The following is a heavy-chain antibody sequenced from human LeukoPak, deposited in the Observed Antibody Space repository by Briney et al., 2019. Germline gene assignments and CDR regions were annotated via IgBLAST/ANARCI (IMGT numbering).Heavy chain of an antibody. CDR2: INHSGST. CDR3: ARLSTVLRYFDY. J-gene: IGHJ4*02. D-gene: IGHD4-17*01. Sequence: SETLSLTCAVYGVSFSGYYWTWIRQPPGKGLEWIGEINHSGSTNYNPSLKSRVTISVDTSKNQFSLKLSSVTAADTAVYYCARLSTVLRYFDYWGQGTLVTVSS. V-gene: IGHV4-34*01. CDR1: GVSFSGYY.